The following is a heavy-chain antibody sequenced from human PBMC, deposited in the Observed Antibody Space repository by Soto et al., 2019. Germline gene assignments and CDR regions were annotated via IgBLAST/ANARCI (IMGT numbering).Heavy chain of an antibody. CDR2: TYYRSKWYN. D-gene: IGHD3-22*01. Sequence: LSQTLSLTCAISGDSVSSNSAAWNWIRQSPSRGLEWLGRTYYRSKWYNDYAVSVKSRITINPDTSKNQFSLQLNSVTPEDTAVYYCARSGNYYYDSSGYNNWFDPWGQGTLVTVSS. J-gene: IGHJ5*02. CDR3: ARSGNYYYDSSGYNNWFDP. CDR1: GDSVSSNSAA. V-gene: IGHV6-1*01.